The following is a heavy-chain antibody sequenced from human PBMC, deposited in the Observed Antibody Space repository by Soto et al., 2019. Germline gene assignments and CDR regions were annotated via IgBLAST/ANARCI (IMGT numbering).Heavy chain of an antibody. V-gene: IGHV3-30*18. CDR1: GFTFSLFG. D-gene: IGHD4-17*01. J-gene: IGHJ4*02. Sequence: QVQLVESGGDVVQPGRSLRLSCAVSGFTFSLFGMHWVRQAPGKGLEWVAFISYEGRNKYYADSVKGRFTISRDNSKNTLSPQMDSLRPEDTAVYYCAKGRDSTLLRWQYFDNWGQGTQVTVSS. CDR2: ISYEGRNK. CDR3: AKGRDSTLLRWQYFDN.